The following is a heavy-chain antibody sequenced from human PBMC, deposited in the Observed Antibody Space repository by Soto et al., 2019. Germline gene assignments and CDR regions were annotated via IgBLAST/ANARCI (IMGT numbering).Heavy chain of an antibody. D-gene: IGHD6-13*01. CDR1: GGSFSGYY. CDR3: ARGRYSSSWYRVNYYYYYGMDV. CDR2: INHSGST. Sequence: SETLSLTCAVYGGSFSGYYWSWIRQPPGKGLEWIGEINHSGSTNYNPSLRSRVTISVDTSKNQFSLKLSSVTAADTAVYYCARGRYSSSWYRVNYYYYYGMDVWGQGTTVTVSS. J-gene: IGHJ6*02. V-gene: IGHV4-34*01.